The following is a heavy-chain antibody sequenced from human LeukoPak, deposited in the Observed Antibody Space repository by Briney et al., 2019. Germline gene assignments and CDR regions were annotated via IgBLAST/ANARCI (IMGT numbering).Heavy chain of an antibody. J-gene: IGHJ4*02. Sequence: GGSLRLSCAASGITFSSHAMTWVRQAPGKGLEWVAAIRGNGATIDYADSVKGRFTISRDNSKSTLYLQMNSLRAEDTAVYYCAKAYHDSGCLIDYWGQGTLVTVSS. CDR3: AKAYHDSGCLIDY. CDR1: GITFSSHA. V-gene: IGHV3-23*01. D-gene: IGHD6-19*01. CDR2: IRGNGATI.